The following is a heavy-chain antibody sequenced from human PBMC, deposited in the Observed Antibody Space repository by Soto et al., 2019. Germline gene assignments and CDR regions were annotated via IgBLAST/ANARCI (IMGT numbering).Heavy chain of an antibody. Sequence: GGFLRLSCAASGFTFRSYGMHWVRQAPGKGLEWVSTIWYDGSEIHYADSVRGRFTISRDDSKNTMYLQMDSLRVEDTAVYYCARSGDKVPAGGDWKNWFDPWGPGTLVTVSS. CDR3: ARSGDKVPAGGDWKNWFDP. CDR2: IWYDGSEI. V-gene: IGHV3-33*01. J-gene: IGHJ5*02. CDR1: GFTFRSYG. D-gene: IGHD2-21*01.